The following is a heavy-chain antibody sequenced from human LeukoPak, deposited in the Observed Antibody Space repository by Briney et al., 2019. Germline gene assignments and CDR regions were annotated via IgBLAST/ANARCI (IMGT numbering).Heavy chain of an antibody. CDR1: GGSISSSSYY. CDR2: IYYSGST. J-gene: IGHJ4*02. Sequence: PSETLSLTCTVSGGSISSSSYYWGWIRQPPGKGLEWIGSIYYSGSTYYNPSLKSRVTISVDTSKNQFSLKLSSVTAADTAVYYCARVTAPVGAADPSSYYFDYWGQGTLVTVSS. V-gene: IGHV4-39*07. D-gene: IGHD1-26*01. CDR3: ARVTAPVGAADPSSYYFDY.